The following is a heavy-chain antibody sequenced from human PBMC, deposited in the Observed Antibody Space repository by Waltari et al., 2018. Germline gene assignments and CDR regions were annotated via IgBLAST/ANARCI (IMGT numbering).Heavy chain of an antibody. V-gene: IGHV1-69-2*01. J-gene: IGHJ6*02. CDR3: ATDRLTGGSYGLDYCYGMDV. Sequence: EVQLVQSGAEVKQPGATVKISCKVSGYTFTDYYMHWVQQAPGKGLGWMGLVEPEDGETIYAEKFQGRVTITADTSTDTAYMELSSLRSEDTAVYYCATDRLTGGSYGLDYCYGMDVWGQGTTVTVSS. CDR1: GYTFTDYY. CDR2: VEPEDGET. D-gene: IGHD1-26*01.